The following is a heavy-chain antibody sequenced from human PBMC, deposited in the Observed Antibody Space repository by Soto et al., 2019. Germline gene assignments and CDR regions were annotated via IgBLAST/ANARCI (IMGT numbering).Heavy chain of an antibody. V-gene: IGHV4-30-2*01. J-gene: IGHJ6*02. CDR1: GGSISSGGYS. CDR3: ARWTSDHYYGMDV. CDR2: IYHSGST. D-gene: IGHD5-12*01. Sequence: PSETLSLTCAVSGGSISSGGYSWSWIRQPPGKGLEWIGYIYHSGSTYYNPSLKSRVTISVDRSKNQFSLKLSSVTAADTAVYYCARWTSDHYYGMDVWGQGTTVTVSS.